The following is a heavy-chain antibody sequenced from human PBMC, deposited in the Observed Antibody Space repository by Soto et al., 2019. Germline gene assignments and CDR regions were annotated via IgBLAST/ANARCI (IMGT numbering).Heavy chain of an antibody. D-gene: IGHD1-1*01. CDR1: GGSISSGGYY. CDR2: IYYSGST. J-gene: IGHJ4*02. Sequence: QVQLQESGPGLVKPSQTLSLTCTVSGGSISSGGYYWSWIRQHPGKGLEWIGYIYYSGSTYYNPFKKSRNSLLVDSSKNPFSLKLSSVTAAETAVYSCARVYNWNYSLWGQGTLVTVSS. CDR3: ARVYNWNYSL. V-gene: IGHV4-31*03.